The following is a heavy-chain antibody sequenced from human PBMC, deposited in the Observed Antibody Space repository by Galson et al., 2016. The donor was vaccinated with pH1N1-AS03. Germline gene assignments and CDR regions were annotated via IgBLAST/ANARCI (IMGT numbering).Heavy chain of an antibody. CDR2: ITSSGGSGPTI. V-gene: IGHV3-11*01. Sequence: LRLSCAASGFTLSDYYMSWIRQAPGKGLEWISCITSSGGSGPTIYYADSVKGRFTISRDNAKNSPYLQMNSLRADDTAVYYCARGWYDIWTGYLVDPFDYWGQGALVTVSS. CDR1: GFTLSDYY. CDR3: ARGWYDIWTGYLVDPFDY. J-gene: IGHJ4*02. D-gene: IGHD3-9*01.